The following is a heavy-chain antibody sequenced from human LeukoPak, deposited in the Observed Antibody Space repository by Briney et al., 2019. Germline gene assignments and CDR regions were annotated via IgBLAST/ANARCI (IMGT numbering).Heavy chain of an antibody. J-gene: IGHJ4*02. CDR2: FIPIFGTP. Sequence: SVKVSCKASGGTFTTYGINWLRQAPGQGLEWMGNFIPIFGTPNYAQKFQGRITVTPDESTSTAYMELSSLRSEDTAVYYCASLLNWNHDYWGQGTLVTVSS. CDR3: ASLLNWNHDY. V-gene: IGHV1-69*13. CDR1: GGTFTTYG. D-gene: IGHD1-1*01.